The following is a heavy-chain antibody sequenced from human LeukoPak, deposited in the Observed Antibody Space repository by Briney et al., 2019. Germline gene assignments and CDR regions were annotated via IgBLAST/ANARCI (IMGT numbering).Heavy chain of an antibody. CDR2: ISAYNGNT. Sequence: GASVKVSCKASGYTFTSYGISWVRQAPVQGLEWMGWISAYNGNTNYAQKLQGRVTMTTDTSTSTAYMELRSLRSDDTAVYYCARALWFGEFELVPVIDYWGQGTLVTVSS. CDR3: ARALWFGEFELVPVIDY. V-gene: IGHV1-18*01. CDR1: GYTFTSYG. J-gene: IGHJ4*02. D-gene: IGHD3-10*01.